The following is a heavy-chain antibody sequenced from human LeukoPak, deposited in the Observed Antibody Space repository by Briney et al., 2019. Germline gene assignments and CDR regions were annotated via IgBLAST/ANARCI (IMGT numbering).Heavy chain of an antibody. CDR2: IDPSDSYT. D-gene: IGHD3-22*01. CDR1: GYSFTSYW. CDR3: ARHRHYYDSSGYDCDY. V-gene: IGHV5-10-1*01. Sequence: GESLRISCKGSGYSFTSYWISWVRQMPGKGLEWMGRIDPSDSYTNYSPSFQGHVTISADKSISTAYLQWSSLKASDTAMYHCARHRHYYDSSGYDCDYWGQGTLVTVSS. J-gene: IGHJ4*02.